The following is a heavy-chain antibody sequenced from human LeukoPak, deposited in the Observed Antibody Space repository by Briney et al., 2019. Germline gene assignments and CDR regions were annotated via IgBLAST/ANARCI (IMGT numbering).Heavy chain of an antibody. CDR3: ARVSRSWTFDY. D-gene: IGHD6-13*01. Sequence: SQTLSLTCAVSGGSISSGGYSWSWIRQPAGKGLEWIGRIYTSGSTNYNPSLKSRVTMSVDTSKNQFSLKLSSVTAADTAVYYCARVSRSWTFDYWGQGTLVTVSS. CDR2: IYTSGST. V-gene: IGHV4-61*02. CDR1: GGSISSGGYS. J-gene: IGHJ4*02.